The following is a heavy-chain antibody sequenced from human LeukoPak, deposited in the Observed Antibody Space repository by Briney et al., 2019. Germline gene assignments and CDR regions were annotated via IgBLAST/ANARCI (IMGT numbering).Heavy chain of an antibody. Sequence: GESLKISCQGSGYSFTDSWIGWVRQMPGKGLEWMGIIYPGDSDTTYSPSFQGQVTISADKSISTAYLQWSSLKASDTAMYYCASAGDTSDYFYFSAFDIWGQGTMVTVSS. V-gene: IGHV5-51*01. CDR1: GYSFTDSW. J-gene: IGHJ3*02. CDR2: IYPGDSDT. CDR3: ASAGDTSDYFYFSAFDI. D-gene: IGHD3-22*01.